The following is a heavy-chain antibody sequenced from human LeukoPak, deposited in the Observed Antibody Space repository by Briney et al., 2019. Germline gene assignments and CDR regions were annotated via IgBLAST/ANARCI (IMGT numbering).Heavy chain of an antibody. CDR3: ANRGGVIGVILVGFHKEAYYFDS. V-gene: IGHV3-23*01. D-gene: IGHD2-8*02. Sequence: GGSLRLSSAVSGITLSNYGMSWVRQAPGKGLEWVAGISDSGGRTNYADSVKGRFTISRDTPKNTLYLQMNSLRTDDTAVYFCANRGGVIGVILVGFHKEAYYFDSWGQGALVTVSS. J-gene: IGHJ4*02. CDR2: ISDSGGRT. CDR1: GITLSNYG.